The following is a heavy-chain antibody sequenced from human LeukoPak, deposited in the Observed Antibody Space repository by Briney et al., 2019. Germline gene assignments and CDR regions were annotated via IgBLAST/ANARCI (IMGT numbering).Heavy chain of an antibody. J-gene: IGHJ3*02. V-gene: IGHV3-7*05. CDR1: GFTFSSYS. Sequence: GGSLRLSCAASGFTFSSYSMNWVRQAPGKGLEWVANIKQDGSEKHSVDSVKGRFTISRDNAKNSLYLQMTSLRAEDSAVYYCARDCTNGVCSTNHAFDIWGQGTMVTVSS. D-gene: IGHD2-8*01. CDR2: IKQDGSEK. CDR3: ARDCTNGVCSTNHAFDI.